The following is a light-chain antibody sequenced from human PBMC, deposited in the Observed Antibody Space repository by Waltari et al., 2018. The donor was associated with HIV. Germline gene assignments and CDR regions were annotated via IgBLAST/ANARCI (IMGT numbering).Light chain of an antibody. CDR1: SSDIGPGYD. V-gene: IGLV1-40*01. Sequence: QSVLTQPPSVSGAPGQRVTISCTGSSSDIGPGYDVHWYQQLPGPAPKLLIYGNSNRPSGVPDRFSGSKSGTSASLAITGLQAEDEADYYCQSYDSSLSGSSVFGTGTKVTVL. CDR2: GNS. J-gene: IGLJ1*01. CDR3: QSYDSSLSGSSV.